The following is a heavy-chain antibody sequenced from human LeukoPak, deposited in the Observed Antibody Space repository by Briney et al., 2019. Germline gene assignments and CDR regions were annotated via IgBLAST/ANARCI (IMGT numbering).Heavy chain of an antibody. D-gene: IGHD5/OR15-5a*01. Sequence: GGSLRLSCAASGFTFNNYCMSWVRQAPGEGLEWVSAISGSGEITYYADSVKGRFTISRDNSKKTLYLQMNGLRAEDTAVYYCAKDEGEVVSGPLGYWGQGTLVSVSS. CDR1: GFTFNNYC. V-gene: IGHV3-23*01. CDR2: ISGSGEIT. CDR3: AKDEGEVVSGPLGY. J-gene: IGHJ4*02.